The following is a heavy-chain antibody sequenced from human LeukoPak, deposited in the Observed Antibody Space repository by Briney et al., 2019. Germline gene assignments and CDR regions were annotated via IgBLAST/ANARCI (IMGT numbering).Heavy chain of an antibody. CDR3: ARREKLWLPFDN. D-gene: IGHD5-18*01. J-gene: IGHJ4*02. CDR2: ISLDDSDT. CDR1: EYRFTNYW. Sequence: GESLKISCKASEYRFTNYWIGWVRQMPGKGLEYMGIISLDDSDTRYNPSFEGQVTISADTSIGTAYLQWSSLKASDTAMYYCARREKLWLPFDNWGQGTLITVSS. V-gene: IGHV5-51*01.